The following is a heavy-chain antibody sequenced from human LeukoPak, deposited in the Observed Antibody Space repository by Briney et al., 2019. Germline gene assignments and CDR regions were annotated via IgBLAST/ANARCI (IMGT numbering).Heavy chain of an antibody. CDR1: GFTFSSYG. Sequence: GGSLRLSCAASGFTFSSYGMHWVRQAPGKGLEWVAVISYDGSNKYYADSVKGRFTISRDNSKNTLYLQMNSLRAEDTAVYYCAKDSGGGKGNYYFDYWGQGTLVTVSS. CDR3: AKDSGGGKGNYYFDY. CDR2: ISYDGSNK. J-gene: IGHJ4*02. D-gene: IGHD4-23*01. V-gene: IGHV3-30*18.